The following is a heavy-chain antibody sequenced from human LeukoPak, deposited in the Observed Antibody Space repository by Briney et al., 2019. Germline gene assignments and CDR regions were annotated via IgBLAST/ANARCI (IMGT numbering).Heavy chain of an antibody. Sequence: GGSLRLSYAASGFTFSNAWMSWVRQAPGKGLEWVGRIKSKTDGGTTDYAAPVKGRFTISRDDSKNTLYLQMNSLKTEDTAVYYCTTDLRYYYDSSGYSGWGQGTLVTVSS. CDR1: GFTFSNAW. CDR3: TTDLRYYYDSSGYSG. J-gene: IGHJ4*02. CDR2: IKSKTDGGTT. V-gene: IGHV3-15*01. D-gene: IGHD3-22*01.